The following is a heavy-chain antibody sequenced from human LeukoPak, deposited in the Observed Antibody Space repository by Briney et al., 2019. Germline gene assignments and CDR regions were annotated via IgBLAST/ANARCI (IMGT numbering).Heavy chain of an antibody. V-gene: IGHV3-23*01. Sequence: GGSLRLSCAASGFTFSSYAMNWVRQAPGKGLEWVSGIRGTGGSTNYADSAKGRFTISRDNSKNKLYLQMNSLRAEDAAVYYCAKSRDGYKTFYFDYWGQGILVTVSS. J-gene: IGHJ4*02. CDR1: GFTFSSYA. CDR3: AKSRDGYKTFYFDY. CDR2: IRGTGGST. D-gene: IGHD5-24*01.